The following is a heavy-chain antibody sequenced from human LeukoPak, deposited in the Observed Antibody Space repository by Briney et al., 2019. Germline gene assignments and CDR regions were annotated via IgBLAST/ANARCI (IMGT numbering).Heavy chain of an antibody. J-gene: IGHJ5*02. CDR2: IYSTGST. V-gene: IGHV4-61*02. CDR1: GGSISSGGYY. Sequence: PSETLSLTCTVSGGSISSGGYYWSWIRQPAGKGLEYIGRIYSTGSTNYNPSLRSRVTISVDTSKNHFSLKLSSVTAADTAVYYCARLWAYGDFWSGNNWFDPWGQGTLVTVSS. CDR3: ARLWAYGDFWSGNNWFDP. D-gene: IGHD3-3*01.